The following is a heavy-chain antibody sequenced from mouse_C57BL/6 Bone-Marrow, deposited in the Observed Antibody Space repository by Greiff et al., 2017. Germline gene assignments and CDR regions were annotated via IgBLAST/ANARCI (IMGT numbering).Heavy chain of an antibody. CDR3: ARFLDGYYEYFDV. CDR1: GFNIKNTY. Sequence: VQLQQSVAELVRPGASVKLSCTASGFNIKNTYMHWVKQRPEQGLEWIGRIDPSNGNTKYAPKFQGKATITADTSTNTAYLQLRRLTSEDTAIYYCARFLDGYYEYFDVWGTGTTVTVSS. D-gene: IGHD2-3*01. J-gene: IGHJ1*03. V-gene: IGHV14-3*01. CDR2: IDPSNGNT.